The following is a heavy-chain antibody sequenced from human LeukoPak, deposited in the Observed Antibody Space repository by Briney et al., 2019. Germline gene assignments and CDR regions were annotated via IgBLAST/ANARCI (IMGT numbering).Heavy chain of an antibody. CDR2: ISAYNGNT. CDR3: ARDLQWFGEFKYYFDY. CDR1: GYAFTSYG. J-gene: IGHJ4*02. Sequence: ASVKVSCKASGYAFTSYGISWVRQAPGQGLEWMGWISAYNGNTNYAQKLQGRVTMTTDTSTSTAYMELRSLRSDDTAVYYCARDLQWFGEFKYYFDYWGQGTLVTVSS. V-gene: IGHV1-18*01. D-gene: IGHD3-10*01.